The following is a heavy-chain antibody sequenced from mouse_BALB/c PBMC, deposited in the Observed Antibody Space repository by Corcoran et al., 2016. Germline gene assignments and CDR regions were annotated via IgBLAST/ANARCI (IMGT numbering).Heavy chain of an antibody. CDR1: GYTFTNYG. V-gene: IGHV9-3-1*01. CDR2: INTYTGEP. J-gene: IGHJ4*01. D-gene: IGHD2-10*02. Sequence: QIQLVQSGPELKKPGETVKSSCKASGYTFTNYGMNWVKQAPGKGLKWMGWINTYTGEPTYADDFKGRFAFSLETSASTAYLQINNLKNEDTATYFCARKYGNYYAMDYWGQGTSVTVSS. CDR3: ARKYGNYYAMDY.